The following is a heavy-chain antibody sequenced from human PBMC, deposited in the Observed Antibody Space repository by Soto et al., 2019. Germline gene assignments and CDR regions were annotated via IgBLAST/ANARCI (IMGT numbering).Heavy chain of an antibody. CDR2: INWNGGTT. CDR1: GFIFDDYA. J-gene: IGHJ5*02. CDR3: AKGGSAALIAAAGTGHWFDP. D-gene: IGHD6-13*01. V-gene: IGHV3-9*01. Sequence: EVQLVESGGGLVHPGRSLRLSCAASGFIFDDYAMHWVRQVPGKGLEWVSGINWNGGTTGYGEYVKGRFTISRDNAKNSLYLQMNSLRAEDTALYYCAKGGSAALIAAAGTGHWFDPWGQGTQVTVFS.